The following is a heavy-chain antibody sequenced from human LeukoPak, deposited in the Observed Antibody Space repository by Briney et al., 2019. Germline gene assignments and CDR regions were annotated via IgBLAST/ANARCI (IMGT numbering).Heavy chain of an antibody. CDR1: GFTFSDYG. J-gene: IGHJ5*02. CDR2: TSSDGSNK. CDR3: ARDNDPDYSSSPGWFDL. Sequence: PGRSLRLSCAASGFTFSDYGIHWVRLAPGKGLEWEGVTSSDGSNKFYADSVKGRFTVSRDNSKNTLYLQMNSLRAEDTAVYYCARDNDPDYSSSPGWFDLWGQGTLVTVSS. V-gene: IGHV3-30*06. D-gene: IGHD3-22*01.